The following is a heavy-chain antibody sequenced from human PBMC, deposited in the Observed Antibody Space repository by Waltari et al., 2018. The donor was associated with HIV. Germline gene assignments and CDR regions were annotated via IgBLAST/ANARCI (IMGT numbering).Heavy chain of an antibody. CDR3: AIADSSGYYYWFDP. CDR2: IYHSGST. V-gene: IGHV4-38-2*02. CDR1: GYSISSGYY. Sequence: QVQLQESGPGLVKPSETLSLTCTVSGYSISSGYYWGWILQPPGKGLEWIGSIYHSGSTYYNPALKSRVTIAVDTSKNQFSLKLSSVTAADTAVYYCAIADSSGYYYWFDPWGQGTLVTVSS. D-gene: IGHD3-22*01. J-gene: IGHJ5*02.